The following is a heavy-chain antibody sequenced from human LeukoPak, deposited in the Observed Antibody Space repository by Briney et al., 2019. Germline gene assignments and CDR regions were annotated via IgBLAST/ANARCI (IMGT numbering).Heavy chain of an antibody. CDR1: GFTLSSYW. D-gene: IGHD3-22*01. J-gene: IGHJ4*02. CDR2: INRDGTTK. V-gene: IGHV3-7*04. CDR3: ARDATYSEGATYYDRLDY. Sequence: GGSLRLSCAASGFTLSSYWMTWVRQAPGKGLEWVANINRDGTTKNYVDSVQGRFTISRDNAQSSLYLQMSSLRAEDTAVYFCARDATYSEGATYYDRLDYWGQGAQVTVYS.